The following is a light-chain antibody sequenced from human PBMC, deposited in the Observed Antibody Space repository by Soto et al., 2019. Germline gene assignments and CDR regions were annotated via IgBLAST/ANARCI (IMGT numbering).Light chain of an antibody. CDR1: QNVLYSSNNKNY. J-gene: IGKJ4*01. CDR2: WAS. V-gene: IGKV4-1*01. Sequence: DIVMTQSPDSLAVSLGERATINCKSSQNVLYSSNNKNYLAWYQHKPGQPPKLLIYWASTRESGVPHQFSRRGSGTDFTLTISSLQAEDVAVYYCQQYFSAPLNFGGGTKVDIK. CDR3: QQYFSAPLN.